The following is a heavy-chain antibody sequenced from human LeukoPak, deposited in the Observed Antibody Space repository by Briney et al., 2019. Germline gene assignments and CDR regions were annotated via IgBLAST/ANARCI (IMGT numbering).Heavy chain of an antibody. CDR3: ARVEMATKTGWFDP. CDR2: IYWDDDK. V-gene: IGHV2-5*02. D-gene: IGHD5-24*01. Sequence: SGPTLVNPTQTLTLTCTFSGFSLSTSGVGVGWIRQPPGKALEWLALIYWDDDKRYSPSLKSRLTITKDTSKNQVVLTMTNMDPVDTATYYCARVEMATKTGWFDPWGQGTLVTVSS. CDR1: GFSLSTSGVG. J-gene: IGHJ5*02.